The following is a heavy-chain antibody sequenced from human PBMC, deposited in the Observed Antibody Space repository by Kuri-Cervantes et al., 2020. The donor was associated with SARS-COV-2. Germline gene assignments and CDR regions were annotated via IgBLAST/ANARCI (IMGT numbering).Heavy chain of an antibody. CDR2: IDNAASNT. CDR3: AKTAVSGTGRGYFQQ. D-gene: IGHD1-26*01. V-gene: IGHV3-23*03. J-gene: IGHJ1*01. CDR1: GLTFSTFA. Sequence: GGALRLSCAASGLTFSTFAMGWVRQAPGKGLEWVSFIDNAASNTYYADFVKGRFTISRDSSTNMVSLQMNSLSGDDTAVYYCAKTAVSGTGRGYFQQWGQGTLVTVSS.